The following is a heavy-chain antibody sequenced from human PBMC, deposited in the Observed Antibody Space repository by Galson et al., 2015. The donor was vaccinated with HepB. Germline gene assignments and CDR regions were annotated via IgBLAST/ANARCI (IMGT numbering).Heavy chain of an antibody. D-gene: IGHD2/OR15-2a*01. Sequence: SLRLSCAASGFTFSSYWMSWVRQAPGKGLEWVANIKQDGSEKYYVDSVKGRFTISRDNAKNSLYLQMNSLRAEDTAVYYCARDGPYSTTLGYFDYWGQGTLVTVSS. CDR3: ARDGPYSTTLGYFDY. J-gene: IGHJ4*02. CDR2: IKQDGSEK. V-gene: IGHV3-7*01. CDR1: GFTFSSYW.